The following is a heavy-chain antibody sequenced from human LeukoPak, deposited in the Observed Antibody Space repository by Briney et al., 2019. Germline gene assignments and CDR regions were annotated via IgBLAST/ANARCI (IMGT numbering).Heavy chain of an antibody. CDR2: IHSDGINK. CDR3: AKASATVTTMVVTFDY. D-gene: IGHD4-17*01. V-gene: IGHV3-30*02. J-gene: IGHJ4*02. Sequence: GGSLRLSCAASGFTISSYGMHWVRQAPGKGLEGVAFIHSDGINKYYPDSVKGRFTISRDNSKNTLYLQMNSLRAEDTAVYYCAKASATVTTMVVTFDYWGQGTLVTVSS. CDR1: GFTISSYG.